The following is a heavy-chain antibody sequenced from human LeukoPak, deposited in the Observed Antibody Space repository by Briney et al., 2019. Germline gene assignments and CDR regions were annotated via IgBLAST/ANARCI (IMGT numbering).Heavy chain of an antibody. CDR1: GGSFSGYY. V-gene: IGHV4-34*01. Sequence: SETLSLTCAVYGGSFSGYYWSWIRQPPGKGREWIGEIDHSGSTNYNPSLKSRVTISVDTSKNQFSLKLSSVTAADTAVYYCARDGRGSGSKSARYYYYYMDVWGKGTTVTVSS. CDR3: ARDGRGSGSKSARYYYYYMDV. J-gene: IGHJ6*03. CDR2: IDHSGST. D-gene: IGHD3-10*01.